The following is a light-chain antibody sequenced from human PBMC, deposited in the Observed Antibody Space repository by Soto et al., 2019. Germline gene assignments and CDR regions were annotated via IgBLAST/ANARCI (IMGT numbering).Light chain of an antibody. CDR3: LQHTSYPWT. V-gene: IGKV1-17*03. Sequence: DIQLTQSPSAMSSSVGDRATITCRASQGISKYLAWFQQRPGQVPRRLVYAASSLQSGVPSRFSGSGSGTEFTLTISSLQPEDFGTYYCLQHTSYPWTFGQGTKVDIK. CDR1: QGISKY. J-gene: IGKJ1*01. CDR2: AAS.